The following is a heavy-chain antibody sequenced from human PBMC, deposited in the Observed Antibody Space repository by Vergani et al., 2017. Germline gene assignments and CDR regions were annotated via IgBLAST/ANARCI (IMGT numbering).Heavy chain of an antibody. D-gene: IGHD3-22*01. Sequence: QVQLQESGPGLVKPSQTLSLTCTVSGGSISSGDYYWSWIRQPPGKGLEWIGYTYYSRSTYYNPSLKSRVTISVDTSKNQLSLKLSSVTAADTAVYYCAREAYYYDSSGYYYVGAFDIWGQGTMVTVSS. CDR3: AREAYYYDSSGYYYVGAFDI. V-gene: IGHV4-30-4*08. CDR2: TYYSRST. J-gene: IGHJ3*02. CDR1: GGSISSGDYY.